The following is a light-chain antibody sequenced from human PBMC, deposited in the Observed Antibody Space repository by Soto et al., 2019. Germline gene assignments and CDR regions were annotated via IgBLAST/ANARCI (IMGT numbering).Light chain of an antibody. CDR1: SSDVGSYNL. CDR3: CSYAGTRNVV. J-gene: IGLJ2*01. Sequence: QSALTQPASVSGSPGQSITISCTGTSSDVGSYNLVSWYQQHPGKAPKLMIYEGSKRPSGVSNRFSGSKSGNTASLTISGLQAEDEADYYCCSYAGTRNVVFDGGTKLTVL. CDR2: EGS. V-gene: IGLV2-23*01.